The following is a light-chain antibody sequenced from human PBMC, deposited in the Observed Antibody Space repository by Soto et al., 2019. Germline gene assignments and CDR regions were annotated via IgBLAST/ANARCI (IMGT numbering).Light chain of an antibody. Sequence: DIQMTQSPSTLSASVGDRVTITCRASQSISSWLAWYQQKPGKAPKLLIYAASSLQSGVPTRFSGSGSGKDFTFTISNLQPEDIATYYCQQYDNLPSFGQGTRLEIK. CDR3: QQYDNLPS. CDR2: AAS. CDR1: QSISSW. V-gene: IGKV1-5*01. J-gene: IGKJ5*01.